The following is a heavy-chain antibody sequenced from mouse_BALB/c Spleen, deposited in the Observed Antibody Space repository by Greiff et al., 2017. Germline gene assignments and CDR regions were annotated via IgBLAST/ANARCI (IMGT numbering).Heavy chain of an antibody. V-gene: IGHV5-9-4*01. CDR3: AKLYYDYGLYAMDY. J-gene: IGHJ4*01. CDR1: GFTFSSYA. D-gene: IGHD2-4*01. Sequence: EVKLVESGGGLVKPGGSLKLSCAASGFTFSSYAMSWVRQSPEKRLEWVAEISSGGSYTYYPDTVTGRFTISRDNAKNTLYLEMSSLRSEDTAMYDCAKLYYDYGLYAMDYWGQGTSVTVSS. CDR2: ISSGGSYT.